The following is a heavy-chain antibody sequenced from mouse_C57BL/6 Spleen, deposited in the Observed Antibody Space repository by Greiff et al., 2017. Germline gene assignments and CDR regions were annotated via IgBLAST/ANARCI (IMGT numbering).Heavy chain of an antibody. CDR2: ISSGGSYT. Sequence: VQLKESGGDLVKPGGSLKLSCAASGFTFSSYGMSWVRQTPDKRLEWVATISSGGSYTYYPDSVKGRFTISRDNAKNTLYLQMSSLKSEDTAMYYCARSTMVTAYAMDYWGQGTSVTVSS. CDR1: GFTFSSYG. CDR3: ARSTMVTAYAMDY. D-gene: IGHD2-2*01. J-gene: IGHJ4*01. V-gene: IGHV5-6*01.